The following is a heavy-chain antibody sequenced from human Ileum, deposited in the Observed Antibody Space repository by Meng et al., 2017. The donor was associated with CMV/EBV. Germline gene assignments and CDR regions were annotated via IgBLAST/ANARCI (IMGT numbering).Heavy chain of an antibody. Sequence: GGSLRLSCAASGFTVSSNYMSWVRQAPGKGLEWVSILYRDGSTYYADSVKGRFTISRDNSKNTLSLQMNSLRAKDTAVYYCARHSPRRDFDYWGQGTLVTVSS. CDR3: ARHSPRRDFDY. V-gene: IGHV3-53*01. CDR1: GFTVSSNY. J-gene: IGHJ4*01. CDR2: LYRDGST.